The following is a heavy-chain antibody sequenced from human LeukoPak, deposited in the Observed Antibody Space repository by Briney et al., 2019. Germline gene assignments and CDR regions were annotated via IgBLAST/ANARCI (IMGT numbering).Heavy chain of an antibody. J-gene: IGHJ4*02. CDR3: ARDFTADSNGYYDF. CDR2: IYSSGST. CDR1: SGSISGYY. Sequence: SETLSLTCTVSSGSISGYYWNWFRQPAGKGLEWIGRIYSSGSTNYNPSLKSRVALSITTSRSHFSLKLSSVTAADSAMYYCARDFTADSNGYYDFWGQGTLVAVSS. V-gene: IGHV4-4*07. D-gene: IGHD3-22*01.